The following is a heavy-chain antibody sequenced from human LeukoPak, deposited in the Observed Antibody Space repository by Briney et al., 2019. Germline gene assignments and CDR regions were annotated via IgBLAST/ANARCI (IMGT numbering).Heavy chain of an antibody. J-gene: IGHJ4*02. Sequence: SETLSLTCTVSGGSISSYYWSWIRQPPGKGLEWIGYIYYSGSTKYNPSLKSRVTISVDTSKNQFSLKLSSVTAADTAVYYYARGDPGIAAEWGQGTLVTVSS. D-gene: IGHD6-25*01. CDR2: IYYSGST. V-gene: IGHV4-59*01. CDR1: GGSISSYY. CDR3: ARGDPGIAAE.